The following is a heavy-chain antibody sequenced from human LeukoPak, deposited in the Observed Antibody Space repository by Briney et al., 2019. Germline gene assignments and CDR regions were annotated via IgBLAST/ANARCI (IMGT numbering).Heavy chain of an antibody. V-gene: IGHV3-30-3*01. CDR1: GFTFSSYA. D-gene: IGHD3-3*01. J-gene: IGHJ4*02. CDR3: ARGPRFIGVDY. Sequence: GGCLRLSCAASGFTFSSYAMHWVRQAPGKGLEWVAVISYDGSNKYYADSVKGRFTISRDNSKNTLYLQMNSLRAEDTAVYYCARGPRFIGVDYWGQGTLVTVSS. CDR2: ISYDGSNK.